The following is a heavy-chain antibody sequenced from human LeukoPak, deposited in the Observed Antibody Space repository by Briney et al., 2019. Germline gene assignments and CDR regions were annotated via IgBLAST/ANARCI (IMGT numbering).Heavy chain of an antibody. CDR1: GGSFSGYY. J-gene: IGHJ3*02. CDR3: ARHTLVGARNAFDI. V-gene: IGHV4-34*01. Sequence: SETLSLTCAVCGGSFSGYYWSWIRQPPGKGLEWIGEINHSGSTNYNPSLKSRVTISVDTSKNQFSLKLSSVTAADTAVYYCARHTLVGARNAFDIWGQGTMVTVSS. CDR2: INHSGST. D-gene: IGHD1-26*01.